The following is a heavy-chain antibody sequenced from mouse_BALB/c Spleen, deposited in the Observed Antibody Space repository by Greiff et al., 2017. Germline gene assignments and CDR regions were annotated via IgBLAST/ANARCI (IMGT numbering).Heavy chain of an antibody. V-gene: IGHV2-6-7*01. D-gene: IGHD2-4*01. J-gene: IGHJ4*01. CDR1: GFSLTGYG. CDR2: IWGDGST. Sequence: QVQLKESGPGLVAPSQSLSITCTVSGFSLTGYGVNWVRQPPGKGLEWLGMIWGDGSTDYNSALKSRLSISKDNSKSQVFLKMNSLQTDDTARYYCATRLRRGDYYAMDDWGQGTSVTVSS. CDR3: ATRLRRGDYYAMDD.